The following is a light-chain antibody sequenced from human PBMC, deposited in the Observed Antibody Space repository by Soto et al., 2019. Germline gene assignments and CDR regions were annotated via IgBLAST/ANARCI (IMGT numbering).Light chain of an antibody. CDR1: SSNIGKND. J-gene: IGLJ1*01. V-gene: IGLV1-51*01. CDR2: DND. Sequence: QSVLTQPPSVSAAPGQKVTISCSGSSSNIGKNDILWYQQFPGTAPKLLIYDNDKRPSGIPDRFSGSKSGTSATLGITGLQTGDEADYYCTSFVPGRIYVFGSGTKVTVL. CDR3: TSFVPGRIYV.